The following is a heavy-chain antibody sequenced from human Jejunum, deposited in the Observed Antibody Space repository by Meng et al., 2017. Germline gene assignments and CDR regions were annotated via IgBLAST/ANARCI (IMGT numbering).Heavy chain of an antibody. CDR3: ARGRSIDFRLAKYDY. CDR2: INRSGST. D-gene: IGHD3-3*01. J-gene: IGHJ4*02. Sequence: VKLHQWGAGLLKPPETLSPTCAVNGGSSGPYYWTWFRQSPEKGLEWIGEINRSGSTSSNPSLKSRVAISMDTSKNQFFLRLDSVTAADTAVYYCARGRSIDFRLAKYDYWGQGTLVTVSS. CDR1: GGSSGPYY. V-gene: IGHV4-34*01.